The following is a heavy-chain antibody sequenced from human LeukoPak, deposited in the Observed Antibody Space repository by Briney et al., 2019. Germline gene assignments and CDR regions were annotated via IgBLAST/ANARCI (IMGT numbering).Heavy chain of an antibody. CDR1: GGSISSYY. V-gene: IGHV4-59*01. CDR3: ARSNVILTGYYTLWDY. CDR2: IYYSGSP. D-gene: IGHD3-9*01. Sequence: SETLSLTCTVSGGSISSYYWRWLRQPPGKGLEWIGYIYYSGSPNHNPSLKSRVTISVNTSKNQFPLTLSSVTAPHPAGFSCARSNVILTGYYTLWDYSGQGTLVTVSS. J-gene: IGHJ4*02.